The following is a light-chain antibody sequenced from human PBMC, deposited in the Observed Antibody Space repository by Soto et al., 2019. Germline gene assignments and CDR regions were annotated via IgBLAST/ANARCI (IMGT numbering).Light chain of an antibody. CDR1: QTISTY. J-gene: IGKJ1*01. CDR3: QQYYSDPPWT. CDR2: DAT. V-gene: IGKV1-39*01. Sequence: DIQMTQSPSSLSTSVGDRVTITCRASQTISTYLNWYQHKAGEAPKLLIYDATRLQSGVPSRFSGSGYGTDFTHTISSLQPEDFAIYYCQQYYSDPPWTFGQGTKVELK.